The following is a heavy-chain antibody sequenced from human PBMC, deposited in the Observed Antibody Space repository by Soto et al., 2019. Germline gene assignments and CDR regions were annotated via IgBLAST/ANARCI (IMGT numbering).Heavy chain of an antibody. D-gene: IGHD1-1*01. J-gene: IGHJ6*04. V-gene: IGHV1-2*04. CDR2: INPNSGGT. CDR3: ARWGNPRNDVRSMDYHGMDV. Sequence: LEWMGWINPNSGGTNYAQKFQGWVTMTRDTSISTAYMELSRLRSDDTAVYYCARWGNPRNDVRSMDYHGMDVWRKRTTVTGTS.